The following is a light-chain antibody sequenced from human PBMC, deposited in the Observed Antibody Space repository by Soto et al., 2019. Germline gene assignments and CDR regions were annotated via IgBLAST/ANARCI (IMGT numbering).Light chain of an antibody. V-gene: IGLV1-40*01. CDR1: RSDIGATDD. J-gene: IGLJ3*02. Sequence: QSVLTQPPSVSGAPGQRVTISCTGSRSDIGATDDIHWYQQLPGTAPRLLIYGISHRPAGVPDRFSGSKSGTSASLAVTGLQAEDEAYYYCQSFDRTLTAWVFGGGTKLTVL. CDR3: QSFDRTLTAWV. CDR2: GIS.